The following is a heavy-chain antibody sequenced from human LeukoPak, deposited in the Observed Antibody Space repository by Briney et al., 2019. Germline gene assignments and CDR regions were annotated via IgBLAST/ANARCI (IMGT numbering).Heavy chain of an antibody. V-gene: IGHV3-7*01. Sequence: PGGSLRLSCAASGFTFSSYWMSWVRQAPGKGLDWVANIKQDGSEKYYVDSVKGRFTISRDNAKNSLYLQMNSLRAEDTAVCYCARISIAAAGTFCYFDYWGQGTLVTVSS. J-gene: IGHJ4*02. D-gene: IGHD6-13*01. CDR2: IKQDGSEK. CDR1: GFTFSSYW. CDR3: ARISIAAAGTFCYFDY.